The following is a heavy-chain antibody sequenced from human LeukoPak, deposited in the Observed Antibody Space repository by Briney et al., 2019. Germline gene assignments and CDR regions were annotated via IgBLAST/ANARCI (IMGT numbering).Heavy chain of an antibody. CDR2: VSGSGGST. V-gene: IGHV3-23*01. D-gene: IGHD2-15*01. Sequence: TGGSLRLSCAASGFTFSSYTMSWVRQAPGKGLEWVSGVSGSGGSTYYADSVQGRFTISRDNSKSTLCLQMNSLRAEDTAVYYCAKQLGYCSDGSCYFPYWGQGTLVTVSS. CDR1: GFTFSSYT. J-gene: IGHJ4*02. CDR3: AKQLGYCSDGSCYFPY.